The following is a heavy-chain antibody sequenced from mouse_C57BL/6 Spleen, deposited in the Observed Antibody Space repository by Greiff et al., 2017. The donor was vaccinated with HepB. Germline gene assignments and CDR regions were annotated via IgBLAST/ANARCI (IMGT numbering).Heavy chain of an antibody. V-gene: IGHV5-15*01. CDR1: GFTFSDYG. Sequence: EVKLQESGGGLVQPGGSLKLSCAASGFTFSDYGMAWVRQAPRKGPEWVAFISNLAYSIYYADTVTGRFTISRENAKNTLYLEMSSLRSEDTAMYYCARQDYSYAMDYWGQGTSVTVSS. CDR3: ARQDYSYAMDY. CDR2: ISNLAYSI. J-gene: IGHJ4*01.